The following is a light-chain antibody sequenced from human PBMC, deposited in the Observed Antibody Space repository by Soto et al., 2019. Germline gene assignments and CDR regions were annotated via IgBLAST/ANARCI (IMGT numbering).Light chain of an antibody. J-gene: IGKJ4*01. CDR1: ESVSNN. V-gene: IGKV3-15*01. Sequence: EIVMTQSPATLSVSPGERATLSCRASESVSNNLAWYQQKFGQAPRLLIYHASTRATGIPARFSGSGSGKELTLTICSLQSEDFALYYCQQYNEWPLTFGGGTKVEIK. CDR3: QQYNEWPLT. CDR2: HAS.